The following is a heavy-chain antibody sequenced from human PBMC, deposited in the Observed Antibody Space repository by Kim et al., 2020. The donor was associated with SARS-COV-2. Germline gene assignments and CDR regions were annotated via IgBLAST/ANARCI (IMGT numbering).Heavy chain of an antibody. V-gene: IGHV3-23*01. Sequence: ADTGKGRFTISRDNSKNTLYLQMNSLTGDDTSLYYSAKCKYSYGSDAFDIWGLGTLVTVSS. CDR3: AKCKYSYGSDAFDI. J-gene: IGHJ3*02. D-gene: IGHD5-18*01.